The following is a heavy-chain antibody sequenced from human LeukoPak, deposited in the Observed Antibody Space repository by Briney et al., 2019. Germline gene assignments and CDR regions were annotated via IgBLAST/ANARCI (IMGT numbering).Heavy chain of an antibody. J-gene: IGHJ4*02. CDR3: TKGPGYTIAVAGDFDY. CDR2: ISWNSGSI. Sequence: PGRSLRLSCAASGFTFDDYAMHWVRQAPGKGLEWVSGISWNSGSIGYADSVKGRFTISRDNAKNSLYLQMNSLRAEDTALYYCTKGPGYTIAVAGDFDYWGQGTLVTVSS. D-gene: IGHD6-19*01. CDR1: GFTFDDYA. V-gene: IGHV3-9*01.